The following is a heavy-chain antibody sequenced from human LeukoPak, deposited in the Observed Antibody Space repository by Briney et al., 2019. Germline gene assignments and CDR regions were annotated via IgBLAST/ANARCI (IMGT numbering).Heavy chain of an antibody. CDR2: SYSSGST. Sequence: SETLSLTCTVSGASISGSGYYWGWIRQPPGKGLEWIGSSYSSGSTYYNASLQSRVTISIETSKNQISLRLNSVTAADTAMYYCAKSGGYGLIDYWGQGTLVTVSS. CDR1: GASISGSGYY. V-gene: IGHV4-39*01. CDR3: AKSGGYGLIDY. D-gene: IGHD1-26*01. J-gene: IGHJ4*02.